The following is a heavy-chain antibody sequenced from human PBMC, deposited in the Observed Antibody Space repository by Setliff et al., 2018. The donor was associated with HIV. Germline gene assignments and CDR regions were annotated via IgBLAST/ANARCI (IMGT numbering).Heavy chain of an antibody. D-gene: IGHD3-16*01. Sequence: PSETLSLTCTVSGGSIRSIDYFWGWIRQPPGKGLEWLAEINHNGNINYNPSLKSRVTISIDTSKNQFSLQLTSVTAADTAVYYCVNPSGAMGDFDSWGQGTLVTVSS. CDR3: VNPSGAMGDFDS. CDR1: GGSIRSIDYF. V-gene: IGHV4-39*01. CDR2: INHNGNI. J-gene: IGHJ4*02.